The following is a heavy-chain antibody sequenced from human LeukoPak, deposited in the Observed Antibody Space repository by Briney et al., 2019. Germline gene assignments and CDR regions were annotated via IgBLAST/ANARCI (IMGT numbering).Heavy chain of an antibody. J-gene: IGHJ4*02. V-gene: IGHV3-23*01. CDR2: ISGSGGST. CDR3: AKHTGIAVAGTSYFDY. D-gene: IGHD6-19*01. CDR1: GSTFSSYA. Sequence: GSLRLSCAASGSTFSSYAMSWVRQAPGKGLEWVSGISGSGGSTYYADSVKGRFTISRDNSKKTLYLQMNSLRAEDSAVYYCAKHTGIAVAGTSYFDYWGQGTQVTVSS.